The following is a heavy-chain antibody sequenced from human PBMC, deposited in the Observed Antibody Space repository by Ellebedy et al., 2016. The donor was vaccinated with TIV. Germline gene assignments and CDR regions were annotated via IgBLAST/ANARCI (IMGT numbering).Heavy chain of an antibody. CDR1: GFNFSSYW. J-gene: IGHJ6*02. V-gene: IGHV3-7*01. D-gene: IGHD3-10*01. Sequence: GESLKISCAASGFNFSSYWMSWVRQAPGKGLEWVANIKQDGSEKYYVDSVKGRFTISRDNAKNSLYLQMNSLRAEDTAVYYCARDDGRITMVRGVYGMDVWGQGTTVTVSS. CDR3: ARDDGRITMVRGVYGMDV. CDR2: IKQDGSEK.